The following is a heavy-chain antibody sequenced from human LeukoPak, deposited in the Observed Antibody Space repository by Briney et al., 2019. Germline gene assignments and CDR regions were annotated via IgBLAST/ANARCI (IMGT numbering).Heavy chain of an antibody. Sequence: SETLSLTCAVYGGSFSGYYWSWIRQPPGKGLEWIGEINHSGSTNYNPSLKSRVTISVDTSKNQFSLKLSSVTAADTAVYYCARGGLNYYDSSGYYCAWGQGTLVTVSS. V-gene: IGHV4-34*01. CDR2: INHSGST. J-gene: IGHJ4*02. CDR3: ARGGLNYYDSSGYYCA. CDR1: GGSFSGYY. D-gene: IGHD3-22*01.